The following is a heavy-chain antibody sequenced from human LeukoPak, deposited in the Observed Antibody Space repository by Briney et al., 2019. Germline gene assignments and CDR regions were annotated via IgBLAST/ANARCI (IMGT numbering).Heavy chain of an antibody. Sequence: GGSLRLSCEASGFTFSSYAMHWFRQAPGKGLKWVAVISYDGSNKYYADSVKGRFTISRDNSKNTLYLQMNSLRAEDTAVYYCARDVVPAAIMYWFDPWGQGTLVTVSS. CDR2: ISYDGSNK. J-gene: IGHJ5*02. CDR1: GFTFSSYA. CDR3: ARDVVPAAIMYWFDP. D-gene: IGHD2-2*01. V-gene: IGHV3-30*01.